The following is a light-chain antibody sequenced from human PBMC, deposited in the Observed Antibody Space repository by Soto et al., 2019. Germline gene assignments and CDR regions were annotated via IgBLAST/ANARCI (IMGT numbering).Light chain of an antibody. CDR2: KAS. CDR3: QQYNSYPLT. J-gene: IGKJ5*01. Sequence: DIKMTQSPSTLSASLGDRVTISCRASQSISNLLAWYQQKPGRAPTLLIYKASSLESGVPSRFSGSGSGTEFPLTISSLQPDDFATYYCQQYNSYPLTCGQGTRLEIK. CDR1: QSISNL. V-gene: IGKV1-5*03.